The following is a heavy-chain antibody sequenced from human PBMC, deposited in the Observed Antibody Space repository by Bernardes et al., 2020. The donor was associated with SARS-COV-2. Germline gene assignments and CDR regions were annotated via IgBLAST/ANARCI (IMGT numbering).Heavy chain of an antibody. J-gene: IGHJ4*02. CDR3: ARQLDRPAELDY. D-gene: IGHD1-1*01. Sequence: ASVKVSCKVSGYTLTELSMHWVRQAPGKGLEWMGGFDPEDGETIYAQKLQGRVTMTTDTSTSTAYMELRSLRSDDTAVYYCARQLDRPAELDYWGQGTLVTVSS. CDR2: FDPEDGET. CDR1: GYTLTELS. V-gene: IGHV1-24*01.